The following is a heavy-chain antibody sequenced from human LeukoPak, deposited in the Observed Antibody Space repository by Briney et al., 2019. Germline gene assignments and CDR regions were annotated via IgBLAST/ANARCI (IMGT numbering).Heavy chain of an antibody. CDR3: ARASRNQLGAFDI. D-gene: IGHD1-14*01. CDR2: IYYSGST. J-gene: IGHJ3*02. Sequence: PSETLSLTCTVSGGSISSYYWSWIRQPPGKGLERIGYIYYSGSTNYNPSLKSRVTISVDTSKNQFSLKLSSATAADTAVYYCARASRNQLGAFDIWGQGTMVTVSS. V-gene: IGHV4-59*01. CDR1: GGSISSYY.